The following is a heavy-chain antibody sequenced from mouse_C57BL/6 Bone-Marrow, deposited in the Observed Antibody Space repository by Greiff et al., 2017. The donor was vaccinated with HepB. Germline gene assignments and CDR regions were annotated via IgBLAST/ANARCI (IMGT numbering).Heavy chain of an antibody. V-gene: IGHV1-81*01. CDR2: IYPRSGNT. D-gene: IGHD3-1*01. J-gene: IGHJ1*03. CDR1: GYTFTSYG. CDR3: AGGVGLWSYWYFDV. Sequence: QVQLQQSGAELARPGASVKLSCKASGYTFTSYGISWVKQRTGQGLEWIGEIYPRSGNTYYNEKFKGKATLTADKSSSTAYMELRSLTSEDSAVYFCAGGVGLWSYWYFDVWGTGTTVTVSS.